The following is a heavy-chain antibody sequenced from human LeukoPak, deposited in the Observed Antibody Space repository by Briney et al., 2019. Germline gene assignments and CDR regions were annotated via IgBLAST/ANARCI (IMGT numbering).Heavy chain of an antibody. D-gene: IGHD6-13*01. Sequence: SETLSLTCTVSGGSISSSSYYWGWIRQPPGKGLEWIGSIYYSGSTYYNPSLKSRVTISVDTSKNQFSLKLSSVTAADTAVYYCARTSSRNWFDPWGQGTLVTASS. CDR3: ARTSSRNWFDP. V-gene: IGHV4-39*01. CDR1: GGSISSSSYY. CDR2: IYYSGST. J-gene: IGHJ5*02.